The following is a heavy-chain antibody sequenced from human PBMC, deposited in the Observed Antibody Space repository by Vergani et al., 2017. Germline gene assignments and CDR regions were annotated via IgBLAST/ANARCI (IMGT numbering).Heavy chain of an antibody. D-gene: IGHD2-2*01. Sequence: QVQLQESGPGLVKPSGTLSLTCAVSGGSICSSNWWSWVRQPPGKGLEWIGEIYHSGSTNYNPPLKSRVTISVDKSKNQFSLKLSSVTAADTAVYYWARGGRYCSSTSCYSLFDYWGQGTLVTVSS. V-gene: IGHV4-4*02. J-gene: IGHJ4*02. CDR2: IYHSGST. CDR1: GGSICSSNW. CDR3: ARGGRYCSSTSCYSLFDY.